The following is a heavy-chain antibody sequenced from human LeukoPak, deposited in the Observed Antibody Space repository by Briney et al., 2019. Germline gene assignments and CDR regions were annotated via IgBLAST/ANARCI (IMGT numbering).Heavy chain of an antibody. V-gene: IGHV3-23*01. CDR1: GFTFSSYG. Sequence: GGSLRLSCAASGFTFSSYGMSWVRQAPGKGPEWVSAISASGGSTYYADSVKGRFTISRDNSKNTLYLQMNSLRAEDTAVYYCAKRGGMYPAHYFDYWGQGTLVTVSS. J-gene: IGHJ4*02. CDR2: ISASGGST. D-gene: IGHD6-13*01. CDR3: AKRGGMYPAHYFDY.